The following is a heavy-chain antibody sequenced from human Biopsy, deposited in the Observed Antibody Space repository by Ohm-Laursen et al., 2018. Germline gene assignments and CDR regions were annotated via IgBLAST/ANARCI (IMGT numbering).Heavy chain of an antibody. CDR1: DGSINSYY. V-gene: IGHV4-59*01. CDR2: IYYSGST. Sequence: GTLSLTCTVSDGSINSYYWNWIRQPPGKRLGWIGNIYYSGSTNFNPSLKSRVTISVDTSKNQFSLKLSSVTAADTAVYFCARGSSYGYDFDYWGQGTLVTVSS. CDR3: ARGSSYGYDFDY. D-gene: IGHD5-18*01. J-gene: IGHJ4*02.